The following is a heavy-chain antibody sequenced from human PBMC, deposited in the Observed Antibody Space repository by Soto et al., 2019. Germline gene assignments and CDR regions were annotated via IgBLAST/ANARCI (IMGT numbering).Heavy chain of an antibody. V-gene: IGHV3-21*01. CDR2: ISSSSSYI. J-gene: IGHJ5*02. CDR3: ARDVTSSTYYYLSPGGFDP. CDR1: GFTFSSYS. D-gene: IGHD3-22*01. Sequence: EVQLVESGGGLVKPGGSLRLSCAASGFTFSSYSMNWVRQAPGKGLEWVSSISSSSSYIYYADSVKGRFTISRDNAKNSLNLQRNSLGAEDTAVYYCARDVTSSTYYYLSPGGFDPWGQGTLVTVSS.